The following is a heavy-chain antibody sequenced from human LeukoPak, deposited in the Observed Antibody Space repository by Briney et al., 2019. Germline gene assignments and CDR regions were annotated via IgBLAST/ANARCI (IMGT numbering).Heavy chain of an antibody. Sequence: GGSLRLSCAASGFTFSDYYMSWLRQAPGKGLGWVSYISSSGSTIYYADSVKGRFTISRDNAKNSLYLQMNSLRAEDTAVYYCARYCSSTSSAIVWYYFDYWGQGTLVTVSS. V-gene: IGHV3-11*01. CDR2: ISSSGSTI. J-gene: IGHJ4*02. CDR1: GFTFSDYY. D-gene: IGHD2-2*01. CDR3: ARYCSSTSSAIVWYYFDY.